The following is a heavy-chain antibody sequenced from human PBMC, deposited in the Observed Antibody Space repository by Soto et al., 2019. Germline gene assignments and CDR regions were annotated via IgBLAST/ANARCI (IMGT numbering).Heavy chain of an antibody. CDR1: GFTFSSYA. CDR2: ISYGGSNK. CDR3: ARSRKGMNYSSGSLTGGYGMDV. V-gene: IGHV3-30-3*01. Sequence: GGSLRLSCAAAGFTFSSYAMHWVRQAPGKGLEWVAVISYGGSNKYYADSVKGRFTISRDNSKNTLYLQMNSLRAEDTAVYYCARSRKGMNYSSGSLTGGYGMDVWGQGTTVTVSS. J-gene: IGHJ6*02. D-gene: IGHD6-19*01.